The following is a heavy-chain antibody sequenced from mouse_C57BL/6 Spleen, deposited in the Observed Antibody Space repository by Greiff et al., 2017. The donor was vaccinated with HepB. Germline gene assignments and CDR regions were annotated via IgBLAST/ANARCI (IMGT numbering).Heavy chain of an antibody. D-gene: IGHD6-5*01. V-gene: IGHV3-1*01. Sequence: EVKLQESGPGMVKPSQSLSLTCTVTGYSITSGYDWHWIRHFPGNKLEWMGYISYSGSTNYNPSLKSRISITHDTSKNHFFLKLNSVTTEDTATYYCARAYQSYYFDYWGQGTTLTVSS. CDR2: ISYSGST. J-gene: IGHJ2*01. CDR3: ARAYQSYYFDY. CDR1: GYSITSGYD.